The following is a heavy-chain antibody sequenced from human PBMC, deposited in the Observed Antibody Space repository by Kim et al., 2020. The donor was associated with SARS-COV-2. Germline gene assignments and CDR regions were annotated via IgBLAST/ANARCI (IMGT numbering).Heavy chain of an antibody. CDR1: EFTFITVW. CDR2: IKNKANGGTT. CDR3: VTELSGAFHI. Sequence: GGSLRHSCAASEFTFITVWMNWVRQTPGKGLEWVGLIKNKANGGTTDYAAPVKGRFSISWDDSKSTLYLQMNSLKLEDTAVYYCVTELSGAFHIWGQGTLVTVSS. J-gene: IGHJ3*02. V-gene: IGHV3-15*01. D-gene: IGHD3-3*01.